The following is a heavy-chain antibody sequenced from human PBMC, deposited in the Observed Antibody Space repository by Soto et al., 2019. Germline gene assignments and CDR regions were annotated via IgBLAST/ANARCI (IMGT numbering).Heavy chain of an antibody. CDR2: VIPIFGTA. D-gene: IGHD2-8*02. V-gene: IGHV1-69*01. CDR1: GGTFSSYA. Sequence: QVQLVQSGAEVKKPGSAVQVSCKASGGTFSSYAISWVRPAPGQGLEWMGGVIPIFGTANYAQKFQGRVTITADDSTNTAYMELSSLRSEDTAVYYCARDSHRGVLNWGQGTLVTVSS. J-gene: IGHJ4*02. CDR3: ARDSHRGVLN.